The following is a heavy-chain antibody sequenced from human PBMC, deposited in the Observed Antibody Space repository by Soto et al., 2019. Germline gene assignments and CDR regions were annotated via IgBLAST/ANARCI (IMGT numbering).Heavy chain of an antibody. D-gene: IGHD3-3*01. V-gene: IGHV4-59*01. CDR1: GGSISSYY. Sequence: NPXAILSLTFTVSGGSISSYYWSWIRQPPGKGLEWIGYIYYSGSTNYNPSLKSRVTISVDTSKNQFSLKLSSVTAADTAVYYCARSYYDFWSGYFRDAFDIWGQRTMVTVSS. CDR3: ARSYYDFWSGYFRDAFDI. CDR2: IYYSGST. J-gene: IGHJ3*02.